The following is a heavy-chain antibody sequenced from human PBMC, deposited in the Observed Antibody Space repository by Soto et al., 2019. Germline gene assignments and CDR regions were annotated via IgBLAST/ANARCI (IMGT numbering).Heavy chain of an antibody. J-gene: IGHJ4*02. D-gene: IGHD2-15*01. CDR1: GGSMSSYY. CDR2: ISYSGST. Sequence: SETLSLTCTVSGGSMSSYYWTWLRQSPGRGLEWIGYISYSGSTYYNPSLKSRVTISADTSKNQFSLRMNSMIAADTAVYYCARADPDSSVGYWGQGTLVTVSS. V-gene: IGHV4-59*01. CDR3: ARADPDSSVGY.